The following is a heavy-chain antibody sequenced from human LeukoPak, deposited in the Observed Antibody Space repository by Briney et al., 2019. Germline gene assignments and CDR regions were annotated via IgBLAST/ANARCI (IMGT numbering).Heavy chain of an antibody. CDR3: VKENGQSAFDY. CDR2: ISSNGGFT. D-gene: IGHD3-3*01. V-gene: IGHV3-64*05. Sequence: PGGSLRLSCSASGFTFSSYAMQWVRQAPGKGLEYVSGISSNGGFTYYADSVKGGFTISRDYSKNTLYVQMSSVRVEDTAVYYCVKENGQSAFDYWGRGTLVTVSS. J-gene: IGHJ4*02. CDR1: GFTFSSYA.